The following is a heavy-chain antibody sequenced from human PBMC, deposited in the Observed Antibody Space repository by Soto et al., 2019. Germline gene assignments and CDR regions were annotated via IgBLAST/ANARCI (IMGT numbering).Heavy chain of an antibody. D-gene: IGHD3-22*01. J-gene: IGHJ1*01. CDR3: ARDRVESGYPEYCQH. V-gene: IGHV3-53*01. Sequence: EVPLVESGGVLIQPGGSLRLSCAASGFTVSSNYMSWVRQAPGKGLEWVSVMYSGGSTYYADSVKGRFTISRDNSKNTLYLQMNSLRAEDTAVYYCARDRVESGYPEYCQHWGQGTLVTVSS. CDR1: GFTVSSNY. CDR2: MYSGGST.